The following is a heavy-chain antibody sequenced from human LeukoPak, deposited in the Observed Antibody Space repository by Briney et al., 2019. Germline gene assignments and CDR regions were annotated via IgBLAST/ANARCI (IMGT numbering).Heavy chain of an antibody. CDR3: ARDRIVATIRGPFDY. V-gene: IGHV1-69*04. CDR2: IIPILGIA. D-gene: IGHD5-12*01. J-gene: IGHJ4*02. Sequence: SVKVSCKASGYTFTSYGISWVRQAPGQGLEWMGRIIPILGIANYAQKFQGRVTITADKSTSTAYMELSSLRSEDTAVYYCARDRIVATIRGPFDYWGQGTLVTVSS. CDR1: GYTFTSYG.